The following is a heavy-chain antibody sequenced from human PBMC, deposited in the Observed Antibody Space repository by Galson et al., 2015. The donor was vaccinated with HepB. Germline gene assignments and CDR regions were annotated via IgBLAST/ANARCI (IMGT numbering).Heavy chain of an antibody. CDR2: IRSKAYGGTT. CDR3: TRVLGSGYCSGGSCYSDY. CDR1: GFTFGDYA. J-gene: IGHJ4*02. Sequence: SLRLSCAASGFTFGDYAMSWFRQAPGKGLEWVGFIRSKAYGGTTEYAASVKGRFTISRDDSKSIAYLQMNSLKTEDTAVYYCTRVLGSGYCSGGSCYSDYWGQGTLVTVSS. D-gene: IGHD2-15*01. V-gene: IGHV3-49*03.